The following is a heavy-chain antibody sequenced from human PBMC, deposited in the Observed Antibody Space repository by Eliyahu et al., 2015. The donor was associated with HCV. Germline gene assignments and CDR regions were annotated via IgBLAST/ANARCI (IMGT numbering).Heavy chain of an antibody. Sequence: SCAXSGFTFSNYGIHWVRQPPGKGLEWVALISYDGSNIYYRDSVKGRFTISRDNSKNTLYLQMDSLRPEDSALYFCAKESNMFTGSYYDSWGQGTLVTVSS. D-gene: IGHD3-10*01. CDR1: GFTFSNYG. CDR2: ISYDGSNI. V-gene: IGHV3-30*18. J-gene: IGHJ4*02. CDR3: AKESNMFTGSYYDS.